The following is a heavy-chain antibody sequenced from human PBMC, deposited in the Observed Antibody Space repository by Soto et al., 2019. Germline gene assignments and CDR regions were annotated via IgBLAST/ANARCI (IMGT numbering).Heavy chain of an antibody. V-gene: IGHV4-34*01. J-gene: IGHJ4*02. CDR3: ARGVYCSGGSCYSWVDY. CDR1: GGSFSDYY. D-gene: IGHD2-15*01. Sequence: QVQLQQWGAGLLKPSETLSLTCAVYGGSFSDYYWSWIRQPPGKGLEWIGEINHSGSTNYNPSLKSRVTISVDTSKNQFSLKLSSVTAADTAVYYCARGVYCSGGSCYSWVDYWGQGTLVTVSS. CDR2: INHSGST.